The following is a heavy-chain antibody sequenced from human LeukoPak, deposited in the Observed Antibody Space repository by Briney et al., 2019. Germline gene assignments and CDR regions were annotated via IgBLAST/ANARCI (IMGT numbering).Heavy chain of an antibody. V-gene: IGHV1-8*02. Sequence: ASVKVSCKASGYTFTSYDINWVRRATGQGLEWMGWMNPNSGNTGYAQKFQGRVTMTRDMSTSTVYMGLSSLRSEDTAVYYCARDLTGYSRPDWGQGTLVTVSS. CDR3: ARDLTGYSRPD. CDR1: GYTFTSYD. D-gene: IGHD1-14*01. J-gene: IGHJ4*02. CDR2: MNPNSGNT.